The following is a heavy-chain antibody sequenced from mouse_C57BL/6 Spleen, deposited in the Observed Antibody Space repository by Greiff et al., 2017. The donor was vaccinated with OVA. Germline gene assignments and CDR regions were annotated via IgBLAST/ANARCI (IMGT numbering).Heavy chain of an antibody. CDR1: GYAFSSSW. CDR2: IYPGDGDT. CDR3: ARELGRRFAY. J-gene: IGHJ3*01. Sequence: VKLQESGPELVKPGASVKISCKASGYAFSSSWMNWVKQRPGKGLEWIGRIYPGDGDTNYNGKFKGKATLTADNSSSTAYMQLSSLTSEDSAVYFCARELGRRFAYWGQGTLVTVSA. D-gene: IGHD4-1*01. V-gene: IGHV1-82*01.